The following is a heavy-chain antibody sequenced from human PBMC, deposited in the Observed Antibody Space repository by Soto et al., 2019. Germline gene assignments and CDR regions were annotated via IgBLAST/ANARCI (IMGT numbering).Heavy chain of an antibody. D-gene: IGHD4-17*01. CDR3: ARSYGDYEDDYYYYMDV. J-gene: IGHJ6*03. CDR2: IKQDGSEK. V-gene: IGHV3-7*01. CDR1: GFTFSSYW. Sequence: EVQLVESGGGLVQPGGSLRLSCAASGFTFSSYWMSWVRQAPGKGLEWVANIKQDGSEKYYVDSVKGRFTISRDNAKNSLYLQMNRLRAEDTAVYYCARSYGDYEDDYYYYMDVWGKGTTVTVSS.